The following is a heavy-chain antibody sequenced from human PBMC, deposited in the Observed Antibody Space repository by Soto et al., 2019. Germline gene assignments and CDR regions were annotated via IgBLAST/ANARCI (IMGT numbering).Heavy chain of an antibody. CDR2: VTGGGHTT. D-gene: IGHD3-10*01. J-gene: IGHJ6*02. Sequence: EAQLLESGGGLVQPGGSLRLSCAASGFTFSRYAMSWVRQAPGKGLEWVSTVTGGGHTTYNADSVNGRFTISRDNSKNTLYLQMNNLRADDTAIYYCASSSGDLDVYGMDIWGPGTTVTVSS. CDR1: GFTFSRYA. V-gene: IGHV3-23*01. CDR3: ASSSGDLDVYGMDI.